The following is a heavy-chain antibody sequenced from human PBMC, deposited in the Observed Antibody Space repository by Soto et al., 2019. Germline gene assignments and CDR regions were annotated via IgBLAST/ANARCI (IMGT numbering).Heavy chain of an antibody. V-gene: IGHV4-59*12. CDR2: IYYNGNT. J-gene: IGHJ5*02. CDR3: ARDPAP. CDR1: GGSISSYQ. Sequence: SETLSLTCTVSGGSISSYQWSWLRQPPGKGLEWIGYIYYNGNTNYNPSLKSRVTISVDTSKNQFSLKLTSVTAADTAVYYCARDPAPWGQGTLVTVSS.